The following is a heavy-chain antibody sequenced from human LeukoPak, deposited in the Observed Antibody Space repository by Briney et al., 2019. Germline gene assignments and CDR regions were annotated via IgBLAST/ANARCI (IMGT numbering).Heavy chain of an antibody. CDR3: ARAVAAAGMNAFDI. J-gene: IGHJ3*02. V-gene: IGHV1-18*01. D-gene: IGHD6-13*01. Sequence: ASVKVSCKASGYTFTSYGISWVRQAPGQGLEWMGWISACNGNTNYAQKLQGRVTMTTDTSTSTAYMELGSLRSDDTAVYYCARAVAAAGMNAFDIWGQGTMVTVSS. CDR2: ISACNGNT. CDR1: GYTFTSYG.